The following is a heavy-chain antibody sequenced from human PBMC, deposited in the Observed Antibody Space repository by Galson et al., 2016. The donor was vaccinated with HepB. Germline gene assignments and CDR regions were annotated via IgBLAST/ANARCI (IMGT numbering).Heavy chain of an antibody. CDR2: IDWDDDK. D-gene: IGHD3-10*01. Sequence: ALVKPTQTLTLTCDFSGFSLNTSGMCVNWIRQPPGKALEWLALIDWDDDKYYSTSLKTRLTLSKDTSKNQVVLTMTNMDPVDTGTYYCARMSGGKSMDYWGRGSLVTVSS. CDR3: ARMSGGKSMDY. J-gene: IGHJ4*02. V-gene: IGHV2-70*01. CDR1: GFSLNTSGMC.